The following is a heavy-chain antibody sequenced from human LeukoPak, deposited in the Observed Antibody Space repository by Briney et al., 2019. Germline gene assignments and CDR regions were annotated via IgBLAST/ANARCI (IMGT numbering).Heavy chain of an antibody. J-gene: IGHJ4*02. CDR1: GITFSTYD. Sequence: GGSLRLSCAASGITFSTYDMSWVRQAPGKGLEWVSGISWSGGTTYYADSVKGRFTISRDNAKNSLYLQMNSLRAEDTAVYYCAREKNYWGQGTLVTVSA. CDR3: AREKNY. V-gene: IGHV3-23*01. CDR2: ISWSGGTT.